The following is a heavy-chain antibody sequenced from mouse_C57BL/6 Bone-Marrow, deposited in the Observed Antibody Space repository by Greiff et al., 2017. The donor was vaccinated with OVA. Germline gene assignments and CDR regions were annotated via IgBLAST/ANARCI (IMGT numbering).Heavy chain of an antibody. Sequence: ESGPGLVKPSQSLSLTCSVTGYSITSGYYWNWIRQFPGNKLEWMGYISYDGSNNYNPSLKNRISITRDTSKNQFFLKLNSVTTEDTATYYCARGPVTTVEAMDYWGQGTSVTVSS. V-gene: IGHV3-6*01. J-gene: IGHJ4*01. CDR1: GYSITSGYY. CDR3: ARGPVTTVEAMDY. D-gene: IGHD1-1*01. CDR2: ISYDGSN.